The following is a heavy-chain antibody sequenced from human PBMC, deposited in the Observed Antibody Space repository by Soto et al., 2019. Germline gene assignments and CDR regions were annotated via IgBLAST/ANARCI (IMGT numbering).Heavy chain of an antibody. CDR1: GFSLSTSAVG. CDR3: AHLVVAGLTYYFDF. V-gene: IGHV2-5*02. D-gene: IGHD2-15*01. CDR2: IYWDADK. J-gene: IGHJ4*02. Sequence: QITLKESGPTLVKPTQTLTLTCTFSGFSLSTSAVGVGWIRQPPGKALEWLAFIYWDADKRYSPSLKRSPTITKDTSKIQVALAMTNMDPIATATYYCAHLVVAGLTYYFDFWGQGTLVTVSS.